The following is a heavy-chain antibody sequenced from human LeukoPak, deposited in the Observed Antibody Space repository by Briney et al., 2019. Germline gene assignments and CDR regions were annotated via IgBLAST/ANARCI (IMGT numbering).Heavy chain of an antibody. CDR3: ARDIRINIVAMPLDY. D-gene: IGHD5-12*01. CDR1: GYTFSSYG. Sequence: GASVKVSCKASGYTFSSYGLSWVRQAPGQGLKWMGWISAYNGNTNYAQKLQGRVTMTTDTSTSTAYMELRSLRSDDTAVCFCARDIRINIVAMPLDYWGQGTLVTVSS. CDR2: ISAYNGNT. V-gene: IGHV1-18*01. J-gene: IGHJ4*02.